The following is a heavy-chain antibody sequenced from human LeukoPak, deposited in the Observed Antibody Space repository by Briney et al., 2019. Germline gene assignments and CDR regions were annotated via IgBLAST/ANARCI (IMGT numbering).Heavy chain of an antibody. J-gene: IGHJ4*02. V-gene: IGHV1-2*06. CDR2: IDPNTGDT. CDR1: GQSLTGYF. D-gene: IGHD3-10*01. CDR3: ARLGLHGSGTYYFFDY. Sequence: GASVKVSCKASGQSLTGYFIHWVRQAPGQGLEWVGRIDPNTGDTIYAQNFQGRVTVTSATSTSTAYMELSRLTSDDTAVYFCARLGLHGSGTYYFFDYWGQGTLVTVSS.